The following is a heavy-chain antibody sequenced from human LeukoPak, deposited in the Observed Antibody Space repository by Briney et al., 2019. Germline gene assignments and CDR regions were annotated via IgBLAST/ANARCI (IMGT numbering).Heavy chain of an antibody. V-gene: IGHV4-59*01. CDR2: IYYSGST. D-gene: IGHD3-10*01. J-gene: IGHJ3*02. CDR3: ARSVYGSGSYGAFGI. CDR1: GGSISSYY. Sequence: SETLSLTCTVSGGSISSYYWSWIRQPAGKGLEWIGYIYYSGSTNYNPSLKSRVTISVDTSKNQFSLKLSSVTAADTAVYYCARSVYGSGSYGAFGIWGQGTMVTVSS.